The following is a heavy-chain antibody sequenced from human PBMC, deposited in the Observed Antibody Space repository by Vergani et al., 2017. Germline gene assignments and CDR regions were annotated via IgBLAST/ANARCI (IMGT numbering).Heavy chain of an antibody. CDR2: IKQDGSEQ. Sequence: EVQLVESGGGLVQPGGSLRLSCAASGFTFSSYWMSWVRQAPGKGLEWVANIKQDGSEQYYVDSVKGRFTISRDNAKNSLYLQLNSLRGEDTAVYYCARAYYYYMDVWGKGTTVTVSS. J-gene: IGHJ6*03. CDR3: ARAYYYYMDV. V-gene: IGHV3-7*01. CDR1: GFTFSSYW.